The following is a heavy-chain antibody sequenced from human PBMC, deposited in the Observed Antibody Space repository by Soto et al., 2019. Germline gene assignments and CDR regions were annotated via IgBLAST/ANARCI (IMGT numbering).Heavy chain of an antibody. CDR2: IYYSGST. CDR3: ARGPSPRMGLYYYYYYYMDG. Sequence: SETLSLTCTVSGGSISRSSYYWGWIRQPPGKGLEWIGSIYYSGSTYYNPSLKSRVTISVDTSKNQFSLKLSSVTAADTAVYYCARGPSPRMGLYYYYYYYMDGWGKGTTVTVSS. J-gene: IGHJ6*03. CDR1: GGSISRSSYY. V-gene: IGHV4-39*01.